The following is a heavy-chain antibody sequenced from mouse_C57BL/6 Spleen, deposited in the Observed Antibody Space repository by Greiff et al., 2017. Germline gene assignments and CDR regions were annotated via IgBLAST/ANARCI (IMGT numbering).Heavy chain of an antibody. D-gene: IGHD1-1*01. Sequence: VQLQQPGAELVKPGASVKLSCKASGYTFTSYWMHWVKQRPGQGLEWIGMIHPNSGSTNYNEKFKSKATLTVDKSSSTAYMQLSSLTSEDSAVYYCARRIKAGYYGSSWDYAMDDWGQGTSVTVSS. CDR3: ARRIKAGYYGSSWDYAMDD. CDR1: GYTFTSYW. CDR2: IHPNSGST. J-gene: IGHJ4*01. V-gene: IGHV1-64*01.